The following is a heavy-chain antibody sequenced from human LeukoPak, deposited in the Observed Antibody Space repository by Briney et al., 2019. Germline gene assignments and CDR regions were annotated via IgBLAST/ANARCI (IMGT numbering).Heavy chain of an antibody. D-gene: IGHD2-2*01. Sequence: KPSETLSLTCTVSGGSISSYYWSWIRQPPGKGLEWIGYIYYSGSTNYNPSLKSRVTISVDTSKNQFSLKLSSVTAAGTAVYYCARGGGYCSSTSCLYYWGQGTLVTVSS. J-gene: IGHJ4*02. CDR2: IYYSGST. CDR1: GGSISSYY. V-gene: IGHV4-59*01. CDR3: ARGGGYCSSTSCLYY.